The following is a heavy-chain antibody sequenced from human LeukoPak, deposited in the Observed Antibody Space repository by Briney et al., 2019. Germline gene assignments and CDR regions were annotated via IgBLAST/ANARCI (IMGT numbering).Heavy chain of an antibody. CDR3: ARGTGATGTHFDY. Sequence: SVKVSCKASGYTFTSYAMHWVRQAPGQGLEWMGGIIPIFGTANYAQKFQGRVTVTADESTSTAYMELSSLRSEDTAVYYCARGTGATGTHFDYWGQGTLVTVSS. J-gene: IGHJ4*02. V-gene: IGHV1-69*13. CDR1: GYTFTSYA. CDR2: IIPIFGTA. D-gene: IGHD1-26*01.